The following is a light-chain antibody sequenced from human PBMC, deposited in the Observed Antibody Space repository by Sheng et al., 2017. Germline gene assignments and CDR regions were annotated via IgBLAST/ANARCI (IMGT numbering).Light chain of an antibody. J-gene: IGKJ2*01. CDR2: STS. CDR3: QQGYSPPYT. Sequence: DIQMTQSPSSLSASVGDRVTITCQASQDINTYLNWYQQKPGKAPKLLIYSTSTLHDGVPSRFSGTGSETHFTLTINNLQREDFATYYCQQGYSPPYTFGQGTTLEIK. CDR1: QDINTY. V-gene: IGKV1-39*01.